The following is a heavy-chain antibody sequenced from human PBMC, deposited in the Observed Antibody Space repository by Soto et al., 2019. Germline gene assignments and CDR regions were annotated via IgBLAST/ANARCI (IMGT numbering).Heavy chain of an antibody. CDR2: ISYDSTKT. D-gene: IGHD1-26*01. Sequence: GGSLRLSCAASGFTFNSYGMHWVRQGPGNGLEWVAFISYDSTKTYYADSVKGRFTISRDNSNSALYVQMNSLTGEDTAVYYCARTRSAWSDFHYYSLDVWGQGTTVTVSS. J-gene: IGHJ6*02. V-gene: IGHV3-30*03. CDR3: ARTRSAWSDFHYYSLDV. CDR1: GFTFNSYG.